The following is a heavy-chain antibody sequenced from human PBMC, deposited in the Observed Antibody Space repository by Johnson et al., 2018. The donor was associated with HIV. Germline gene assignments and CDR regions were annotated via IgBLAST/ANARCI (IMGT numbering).Heavy chain of an antibody. CDR2: ISYDGNNK. V-gene: IGHV3-30*04. D-gene: IGHD6-13*01. Sequence: QVQLVESGGGVVQPGRSLRLSCAASGFTFSSYAMHWVRQAPGKGLEWVAVISYDGNNKYYADSVKGRFTISRDNSKNTLYLQMNSLRAEDTAVYYCARGIAAAAMTLTAFDIWGQGALVTGPS. CDR3: ARGIAAAAMTLTAFDI. CDR1: GFTFSSYA. J-gene: IGHJ3*02.